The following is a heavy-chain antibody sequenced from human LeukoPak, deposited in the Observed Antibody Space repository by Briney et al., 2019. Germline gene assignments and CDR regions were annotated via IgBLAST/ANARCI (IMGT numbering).Heavy chain of an antibody. Sequence: PGGSLRPSCAASGFTFLHYGMTWVGQCPGKGLEWVGGINWNGASTDYADSVKGQFTISRDNTKNSLYLQMHSLRVEDTAIYYCARVHITMMVGDFDYWGTVTLVTV. V-gene: IGHV3-20*04. J-gene: IGHJ4*02. D-gene: IGHD3-22*01. CDR1: GFTFLHYG. CDR2: INWNGAST. CDR3: ARVHITMMVGDFDY.